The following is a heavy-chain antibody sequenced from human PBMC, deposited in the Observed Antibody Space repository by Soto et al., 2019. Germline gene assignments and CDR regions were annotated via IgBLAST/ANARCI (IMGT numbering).Heavy chain of an antibody. Sequence: GGSLRLSCTTSGFTVSSSHMTWVRQAPGKGLEWVSVIYSGGSSYYAVSVQGRFTISRDNSKNTLYLQMNSLRADDMAVYYCARGPGHGWYLSPWGQGTLVTVSS. J-gene: IGHJ5*02. CDR1: GFTVSSSH. CDR2: IYSGGSS. CDR3: ARGPGHGWYLSP. V-gene: IGHV3-53*01. D-gene: IGHD6-19*01.